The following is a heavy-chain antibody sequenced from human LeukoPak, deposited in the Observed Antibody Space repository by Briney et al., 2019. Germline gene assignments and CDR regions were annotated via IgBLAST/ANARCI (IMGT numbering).Heavy chain of an antibody. V-gene: IGHV4-59*08. CDR3: ARQGSSWYPPYFDY. CDR1: GGSISSYY. D-gene: IGHD6-13*01. CDR2: IYYSGST. Sequence: SETLSLTCTVSGGSISSYYWSWIRQPPGKGLEWIGYIYYSGSTNYNPSLKSRVTISVDTSKNQFSLKLSSVTAADTAVYYCARQGSSWYPPYFDYWGQGTLVTVSS. J-gene: IGHJ4*02.